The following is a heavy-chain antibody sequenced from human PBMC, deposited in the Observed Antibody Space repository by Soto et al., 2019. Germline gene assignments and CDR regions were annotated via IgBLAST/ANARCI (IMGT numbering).Heavy chain of an antibody. D-gene: IGHD2-2*02. J-gene: IGHJ5*02. Sequence: VQLVQSGAEVMQPGASVKGSCKASGYTFTTYTIQWVRQAPGQRLEWMGWINAGNGETKYSQNFQGRVTITRDTSARTAYMELNSLRSEDTAVYYCARSTTSCYSLCWFDPWGQGTLVTVSS. V-gene: IGHV1-3*01. CDR3: ARSTTSCYSLCWFDP. CDR2: INAGNGET. CDR1: GYTFTTYT.